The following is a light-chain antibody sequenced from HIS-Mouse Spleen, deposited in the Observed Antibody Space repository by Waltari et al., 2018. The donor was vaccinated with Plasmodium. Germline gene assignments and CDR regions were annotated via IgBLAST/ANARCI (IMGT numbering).Light chain of an antibody. Sequence: EIVMTQSPATLSLSPGDTATLSCRASQRVSSSYLSWYQQKPGQAPRLLIYGASTRATGIPARFSGSGSGTDFTLTISSLQPEDFAVYYCQQDYNLPYTFGQGTKLEIK. J-gene: IGKJ2*01. CDR2: GAS. CDR3: QQDYNLPYT. V-gene: IGKV3D-7*01. CDR1: QRVSSSY.